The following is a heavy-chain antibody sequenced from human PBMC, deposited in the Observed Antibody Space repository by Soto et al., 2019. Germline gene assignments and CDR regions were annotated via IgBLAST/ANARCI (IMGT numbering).Heavy chain of an antibody. CDR2: IHHSGAT. J-gene: IGHJ4*02. D-gene: IGHD2-2*02. CDR3: ATRDYTASPY. CDR1: GASFSSCDW. Sequence: QVQLQESGPGLVKPSGTLSLTCAVSGASFSSCDWWTWVRQPPGKGLEWIGEIHHSGATSYNSSVKSRVTISLDKSKNHFSLQLNSVTAADTAVYYCATRDYTASPYWGQGILVTVSS. V-gene: IGHV4-4*02.